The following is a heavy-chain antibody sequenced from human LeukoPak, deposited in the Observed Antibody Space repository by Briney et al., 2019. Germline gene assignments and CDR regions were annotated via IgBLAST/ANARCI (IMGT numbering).Heavy chain of an antibody. V-gene: IGHV3-30*02. CDR1: GFTFSNYG. Sequence: GGSLRLSCAASGFTFSNYGIHWVRQAPGMGLEGVSLIQYDGGDKFYSDSVKGRFIISRDNSKNTVFLQMNSLTTEYTAGYYCARLRDCGGGSCFSYLDYWGQGTLVTVSS. J-gene: IGHJ4*02. CDR2: IQYDGGDK. D-gene: IGHD2-15*01. CDR3: ARLRDCGGGSCFSYLDY.